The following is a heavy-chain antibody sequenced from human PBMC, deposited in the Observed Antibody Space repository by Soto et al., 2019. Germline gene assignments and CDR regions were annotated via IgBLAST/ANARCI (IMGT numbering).Heavy chain of an antibody. J-gene: IGHJ4*02. CDR1: GYTFTSYG. Sequence: QVQLVQSGAEVKKPGASVKVSCKASGYTFTSYGISWVRQAPGQGLEWMGWISAYNGNTNYAQKLQGRVTMTTDTTTSTSYKEMGSLISDDTAVYSCAIDNGYESDYWGQGTLVTVSS. V-gene: IGHV1-18*01. CDR3: AIDNGYESDY. CDR2: ISAYNGNT. D-gene: IGHD5-12*01.